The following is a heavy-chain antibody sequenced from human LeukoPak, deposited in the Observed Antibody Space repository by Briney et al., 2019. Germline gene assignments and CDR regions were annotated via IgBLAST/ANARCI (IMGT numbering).Heavy chain of an antibody. V-gene: IGHV1-2*02. CDR2: INPNSGGT. CDR3: ARDPPIGGADVFDI. CDR1: GYIFTGYY. Sequence: ASVKVSCKASGYIFTGYYMHWVRQAPGQGLEWMGWINPNSGGTNYAQKFQGRVTMTRDTSISTAYMELSRLTSDDTAVYYCARDPPIGGADVFDIWGQGTMVTVSS. D-gene: IGHD3-10*01. J-gene: IGHJ3*02.